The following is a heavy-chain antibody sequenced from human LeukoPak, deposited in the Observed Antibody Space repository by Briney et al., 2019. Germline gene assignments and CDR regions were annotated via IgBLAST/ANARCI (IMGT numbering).Heavy chain of an antibody. CDR1: GFTFSSYA. Sequence: GGSLRLSCAASGFTFSSYAMSWVRQAPGKGLEWVSGISGSGGSTYYVDSVKGRFTISRDNSKNTLYLQMNSLRAEDTAVYYCAKDQYYGSGSYYAYYYYGMDVWGQGTTVTVSS. D-gene: IGHD3-10*01. CDR3: AKDQYYGSGSYYAYYYYGMDV. CDR2: ISGSGGST. J-gene: IGHJ6*02. V-gene: IGHV3-23*01.